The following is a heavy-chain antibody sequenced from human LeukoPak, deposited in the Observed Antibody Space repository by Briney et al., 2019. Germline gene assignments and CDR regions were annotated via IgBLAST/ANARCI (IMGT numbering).Heavy chain of an antibody. J-gene: IGHJ4*02. D-gene: IGHD3-22*01. Sequence: SETLSLTCTVSGDFISSNSYYWGWIRQPAGKGLEWIGRIYTSGSTNYNPSLKSRVTISGDTSKNQFSLRLSSVTAADTAVYYCARASYSYDINGWVPFDYWGQGTLVTVSS. V-gene: IGHV4-61*02. CDR3: ARASYSYDINGWVPFDY. CDR2: IYTSGST. CDR1: GDFISSNSYY.